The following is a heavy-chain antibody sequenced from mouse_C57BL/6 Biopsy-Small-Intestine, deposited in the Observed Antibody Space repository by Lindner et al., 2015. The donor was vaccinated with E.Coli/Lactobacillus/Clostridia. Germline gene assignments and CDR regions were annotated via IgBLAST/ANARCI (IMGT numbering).Heavy chain of an antibody. Sequence: VQLQESGPELVKPGASVKISCKASGYSFTDHNMNWVKQSNGKSLEWIGVINPNYGTTSYNQKFKGKATLTVDQSSSTAYMRLSSLTSEDSAVYYCARNGYYAMDNWGQGTSVTVSS. CDR3: ARNGYYAMDN. CDR1: GYSFTDHN. J-gene: IGHJ4*01. CDR2: INPNYGTT. V-gene: IGHV1-39*01.